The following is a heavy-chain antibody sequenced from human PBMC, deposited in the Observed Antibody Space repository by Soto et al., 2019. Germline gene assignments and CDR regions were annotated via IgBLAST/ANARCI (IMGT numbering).Heavy chain of an antibody. CDR2: IYYSGST. CDR1: GGSISSYY. D-gene: IGHD4-17*01. CDR3: ARDLRYGDYNWFDP. Sequence: KTSETLSLTCTVSGGSISSYYWSWIRQPPGKGLEWIGYIYYSGSTNYNPSLKSRVTISVDTSKNQFSLKLSSVTAADTAVYYCARDLRYGDYNWFDPWGQGTLVTVSS. V-gene: IGHV4-59*01. J-gene: IGHJ5*02.